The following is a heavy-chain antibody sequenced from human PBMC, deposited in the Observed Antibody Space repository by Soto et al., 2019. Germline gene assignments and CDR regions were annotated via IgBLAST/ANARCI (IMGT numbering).Heavy chain of an antibody. CDR2: LYSDGRT. V-gene: IGHV3-53*02. J-gene: IGHJ4*02. Sequence: DVQLVETGGGLIQPGGSLRLSCAASGFIVSSSYMSWVRQAPGKGLEWVSVLYSDGRTYYADSVKGRFTISRDNSKNTLYLQMNSLSAEDTAVYFCARRSGRYGQCYFGCWGQGTLVTVSS. D-gene: IGHD6-13*01. CDR3: ARRSGRYGQCYFGC. CDR1: GFIVSSSY.